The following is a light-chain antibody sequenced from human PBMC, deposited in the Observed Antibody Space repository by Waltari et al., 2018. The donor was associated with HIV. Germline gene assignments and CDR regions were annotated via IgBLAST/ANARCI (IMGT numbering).Light chain of an antibody. CDR1: SSDVGAFKY. J-gene: IGLJ1*01. V-gene: IGLV2-8*01. Sequence: QSALTQPPSASGSPGQSVTISCTGASSDVGAFKYVSWYQQHPGQGPKRLIYDVTKRPSGVPDRFSGSKSGNTASLTVSGLQAEDEAHYYCSSYAGSSMSYAFGTGTKVTVL. CDR2: DVT. CDR3: SSYAGSSMSYA.